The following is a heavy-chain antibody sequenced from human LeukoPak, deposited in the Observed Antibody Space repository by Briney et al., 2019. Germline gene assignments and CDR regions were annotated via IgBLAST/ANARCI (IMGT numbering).Heavy chain of an antibody. CDR1: GYTFTSYD. D-gene: IGHD2-2*01. J-gene: IGHJ4*02. Sequence: ASVKVSCKASGYTFTSYDINWVRQATGQGLEWMGWMNPNSGNTGYAQKFQGRVTMTRNTSISTAYMELSSLRSEDTAVYYCARGAVIVVVPAATAGMDVWGQGTLVTVSS. CDR2: MNPNSGNT. CDR3: ARGAVIVVVPAATAGMDV. V-gene: IGHV1-8*01.